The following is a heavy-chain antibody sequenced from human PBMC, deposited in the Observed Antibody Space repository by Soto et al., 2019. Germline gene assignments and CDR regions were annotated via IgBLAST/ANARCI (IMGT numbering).Heavy chain of an antibody. Sequence: ASVKVSCKASGYTFTSYAMHWVRQAPGQRLEWMGWINAGNGNTKYSQKLQGRVTITRDTSASTAYMELSSLRSEDTAVYYCAKGADSSGYYNFDYWGQGTLVTVSS. CDR3: AKGADSSGYYNFDY. D-gene: IGHD3-22*01. CDR2: INAGNGNT. J-gene: IGHJ4*02. V-gene: IGHV1-3*01. CDR1: GYTFTSYA.